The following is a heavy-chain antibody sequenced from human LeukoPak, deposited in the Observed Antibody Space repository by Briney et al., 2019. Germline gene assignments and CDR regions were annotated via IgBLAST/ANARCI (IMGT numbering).Heavy chain of an antibody. CDR3: ARDSRGYSALGYAYLDS. J-gene: IGHJ6*03. D-gene: IGHD6-25*01. Sequence: WVVPVSGKGMEWVAVIWYDGSNKYYADSVKGRFTISRDNSKNTLYLQMNSLRAEDTAVYYCARDSRGYSALGYAYLDSSGNGSTVTVSS. V-gene: IGHV3-33*01. CDR2: IWYDGSNK.